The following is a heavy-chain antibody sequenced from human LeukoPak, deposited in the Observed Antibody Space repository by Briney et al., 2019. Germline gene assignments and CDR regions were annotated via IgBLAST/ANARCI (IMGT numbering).Heavy chain of an antibody. V-gene: IGHV3-23*01. D-gene: IGHD3-10*01. Sequence: PGGSLRLSCAASGFTFSSYAMSWVRRAPGKGLEWVSAISSNGGGTFYADSVKGQFTISRDNSPNTLYLQMNSLRAEDTAIYYCAKHYGSGTYYNYLDYWGQGTLVTVSS. J-gene: IGHJ4*02. CDR1: GFTFSSYA. CDR3: AKHYGSGTYYNYLDY. CDR2: ISSNGGGT.